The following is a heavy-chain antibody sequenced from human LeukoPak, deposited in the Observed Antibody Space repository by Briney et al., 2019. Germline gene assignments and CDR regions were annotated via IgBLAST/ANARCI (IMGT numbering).Heavy chain of an antibody. CDR1: GFTFSSYS. J-gene: IGHJ4*02. V-gene: IGHV3-21*01. CDR3: ARERGYSYGYSDY. CDR2: ISSSSSYI. Sequence: GGSLRLSCAASGFTFSSYSMNWVRQAPGKGLEWVSSISSSSSYIYYADSVKGRFTISRDNAKNSLYLQMNSLRAEDTAVYYCARERGYSYGYSDYWGQGTLVTVSS. D-gene: IGHD5-18*01.